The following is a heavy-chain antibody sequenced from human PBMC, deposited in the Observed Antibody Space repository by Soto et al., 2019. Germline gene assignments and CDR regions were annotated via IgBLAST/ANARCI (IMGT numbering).Heavy chain of an antibody. J-gene: IGHJ6*04. CDR2: TKSEGSGT. D-gene: IGHD3-10*01. CDR1: GFTFSNYW. CDR3: ARGGFDYGPGRMDV. V-gene: IGHV3-74*01. Sequence: EVQLVESGGGLLQPGGSLTLSSKASGFTFSNYWMHWVRQAPGTGLVWVSRTKSEGSGTSYTDSVKGRFTIYRDNAYNTLCLRMSNLRAEDTAVYYCARGGFDYGPGRMDVWGKGTTVIVSS.